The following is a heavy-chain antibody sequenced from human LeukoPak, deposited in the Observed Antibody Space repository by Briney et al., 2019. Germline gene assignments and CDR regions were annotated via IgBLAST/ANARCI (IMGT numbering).Heavy chain of an antibody. CDR3: ALLAVASDFDY. CDR2: IHSSGTIK. D-gene: IGHD6-19*01. CDR1: GFPFSIYD. Sequence: PGGSLRLSCAVSGFPFSIYDMNWVRQAPGKGLEWVSNIHSSGTIKYYADSVKGRFSISRDNAKSSLYLQMNSLRVEDTAVYYCALLAVASDFDYWGQGALVTVSS. J-gene: IGHJ4*02. V-gene: IGHV3-48*03.